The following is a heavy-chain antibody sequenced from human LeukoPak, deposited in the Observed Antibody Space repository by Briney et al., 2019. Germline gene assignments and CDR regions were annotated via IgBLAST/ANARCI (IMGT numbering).Heavy chain of an antibody. CDR1: GFTVSSNY. J-gene: IGHJ3*02. Sequence: GRSLRLSCAASGFTVSSNYMSWVRQAPGKGLEWVSVISSGGNTYYADSVKGRFTISRDNSKNTLYLQMNSLRAEDTAVYYCARAWSIAVAGSDAFDIWGQGTMVTVSS. CDR2: ISSGGNT. V-gene: IGHV3-53*01. D-gene: IGHD6-19*01. CDR3: ARAWSIAVAGSDAFDI.